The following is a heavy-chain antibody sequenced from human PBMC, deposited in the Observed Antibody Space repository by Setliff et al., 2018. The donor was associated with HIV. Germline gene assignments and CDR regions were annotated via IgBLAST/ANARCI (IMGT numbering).Heavy chain of an antibody. CDR3: AREERGWSNRGAFDI. D-gene: IGHD6-19*01. Sequence: LSLTCAVSGGSFSAYYWSWIRQPPGEGLEWIGEINHSGSTNYNPSLKSRVTISIDTSRKQFSLRLNSVTAADTAIYYCAREERGWSNRGAFDIWGQGTMVT. V-gene: IGHV4-34*01. J-gene: IGHJ3*02. CDR2: INHSGST. CDR1: GGSFSAYY.